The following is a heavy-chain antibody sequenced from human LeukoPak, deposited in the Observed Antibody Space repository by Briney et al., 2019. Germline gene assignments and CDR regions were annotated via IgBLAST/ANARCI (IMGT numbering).Heavy chain of an antibody. CDR1: GFTFSSYA. CDR2: ISGSGGST. J-gene: IGHJ4*02. Sequence: GGSLRLSCAASGFTFSSYAMSWVRQAPGKGLEWVSAISGSGGSTYYADSVKGRFTISGDNSNSTLYLQMDSLRGDDAAVYCCAKAVGSISWSFDYWGQGTLVTVSS. V-gene: IGHV3-23*01. D-gene: IGHD6-13*01. CDR3: AKAVGSISWSFDY.